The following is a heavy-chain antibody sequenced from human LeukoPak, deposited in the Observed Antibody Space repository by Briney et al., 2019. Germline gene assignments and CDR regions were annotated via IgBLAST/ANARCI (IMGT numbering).Heavy chain of an antibody. Sequence: SETLSPTCSVSGGSIRNYFWSWIRQPAGKGLEWIGRIYTSGSIDYKPSLRSRVTMSVDTSRNQFSLKLTSVTAADTAVYYCVRESKTYDGSGYYHDYWGQGTLVTVSS. D-gene: IGHD3-22*01. J-gene: IGHJ4*02. CDR1: GGSIRNYF. CDR3: VRESKTYDGSGYYHDY. CDR2: IYTSGSI. V-gene: IGHV4-4*07.